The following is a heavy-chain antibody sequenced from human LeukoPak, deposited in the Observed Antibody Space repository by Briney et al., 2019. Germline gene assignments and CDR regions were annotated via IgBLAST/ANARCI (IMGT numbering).Heavy chain of an antibody. J-gene: IGHJ4*02. V-gene: IGHV1-46*01. D-gene: IGHD3-22*01. CDR1: GYTFTSYY. CDR3: ARSSDGVGGRLGSGYYPALSD. CDR2: INPSGGST. Sequence: GASVKVSCKASGYTFTSYYMHWVRQAPGQGLEWMGIINPSGGSTSYAQKFQGRVTMTRDMSTTTVYMELSSLRSEDTAVYYCARSSDGVGGRLGSGYYPALSDWGQGSLVTVSS.